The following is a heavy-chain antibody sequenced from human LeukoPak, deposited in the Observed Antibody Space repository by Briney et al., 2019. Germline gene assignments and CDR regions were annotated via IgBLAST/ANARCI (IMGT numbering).Heavy chain of an antibody. CDR2: IYYSGST. Sequence: SETLSLTCTVSGGSISSSSYYWGWIRQPPGKGLEWIGSIYYSGSTYYNPSLKSRVTISVDTSKNQFSLKLSSVTAADTAVYYCARRMVRGVIIKDAFDIWGQGTMVTVSS. D-gene: IGHD3-10*01. J-gene: IGHJ3*02. CDR1: GGSISSSSYY. V-gene: IGHV4-39*01. CDR3: ARRMVRGVIIKDAFDI.